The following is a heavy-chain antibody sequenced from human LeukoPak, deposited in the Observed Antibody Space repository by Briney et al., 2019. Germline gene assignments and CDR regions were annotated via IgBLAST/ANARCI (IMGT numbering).Heavy chain of an antibody. D-gene: IGHD6-19*01. CDR3: ARGAGWYDY. CDR2: IYYTGTP. CDR1: GGSINTNY. Sequence: SETLSLTCSVSGGSINTNYWSWLRQPPGGGLEWIGYIYYTGTPNYNPSLKSRATIFIDTSKNRFSLRLNSMTAADTAIYYCARGAGWYDYWGQGTLVTVSS. J-gene: IGHJ4*02. V-gene: IGHV4-59*01.